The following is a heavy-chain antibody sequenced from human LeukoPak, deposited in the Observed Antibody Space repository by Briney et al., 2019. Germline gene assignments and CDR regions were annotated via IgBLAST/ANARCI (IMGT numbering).Heavy chain of an antibody. Sequence: GASVNVSCKASGYNFATYGFCWVRQAPGHGLEWMGWISANNGKTAYAQKFQGRVTLTTDTSTTTVYLELRTLRPDDTAVYYCAKVAGDRMDYWGQGTLVTVSS. CDR2: ISANNGKT. D-gene: IGHD6-13*01. J-gene: IGHJ4*02. CDR3: AKVAGDRMDY. CDR1: GYNFATYG. V-gene: IGHV1-18*01.